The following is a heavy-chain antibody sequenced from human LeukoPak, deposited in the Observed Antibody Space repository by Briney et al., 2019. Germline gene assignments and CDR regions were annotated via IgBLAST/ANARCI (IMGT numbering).Heavy chain of an antibody. CDR1: GGSFSGYY. D-gene: IGHD6-19*01. CDR2: INHSGST. J-gene: IGHJ4*02. V-gene: IGHV4-34*01. Sequence: PSEGLSLTCAVYGGSFSGYYWSWIRQPPGKGPEWVGEINHSGSTNYNPPLKSRVTISVDTSKNQFSLKLSSVTAADTAVYYCASNDEYSSGLKGPYWGQGTLVTLSS. CDR3: ASNDEYSSGLKGPY.